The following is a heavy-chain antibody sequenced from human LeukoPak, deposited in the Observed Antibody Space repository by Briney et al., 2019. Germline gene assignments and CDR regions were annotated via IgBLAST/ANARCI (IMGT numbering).Heavy chain of an antibody. V-gene: IGHV3-30*04. CDR1: GFTFSTYA. J-gene: IGHJ4*02. CDR2: ISYDRSSK. D-gene: IGHD6-19*01. CDR3: ARDLLWVSDSSGWHSFDY. Sequence: GGSLRLSCAASGFTFSTYAMHWVRQAPGKGLEWGAVISYDRSSKYYADSVKGRFTISRDNSKNTLYLQMNSLRAEDTAVYYCARDLLWVSDSSGWHSFDYWGQGTLVTVSS.